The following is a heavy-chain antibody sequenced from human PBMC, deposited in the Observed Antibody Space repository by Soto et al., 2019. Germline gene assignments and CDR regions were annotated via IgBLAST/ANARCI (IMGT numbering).Heavy chain of an antibody. V-gene: IGHV1-69*12. CDR2: IIPIFGTA. CDR3: ARDQDSGYVTKLLYFYNMDV. J-gene: IGHJ6*02. CDR1: GGTFSSYA. Sequence: QVQLVQSGAEVKKPGSSVKVSCKASGGTFSSYAISWVRQAPGQGLEWMGGIIPIFGTANYAQKFQGRVTITADESTSTAYMELSSLRSEDTAVYYCARDQDSGYVTKLLYFYNMDVWGQGTTVTVSS. D-gene: IGHD5-12*01.